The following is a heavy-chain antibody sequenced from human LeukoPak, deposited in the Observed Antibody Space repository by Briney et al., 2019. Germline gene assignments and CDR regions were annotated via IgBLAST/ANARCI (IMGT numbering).Heavy chain of an antibody. J-gene: IGHJ4*02. D-gene: IGHD3-16*02. CDR2: FDPEDGET. CDR1: GYTLTELS. V-gene: IGHV1-24*01. Sequence: ASVKVSCKVSGYTLTELSMHWERQAPGKGLEWMGGFDPEDGETIYAQKFQGRVTMTEDTSTDTAYMELSSLRSEDTAVYYCATWDAGGGYLGYWGQGTLVTVSS. CDR3: ATWDAGGGYLGY.